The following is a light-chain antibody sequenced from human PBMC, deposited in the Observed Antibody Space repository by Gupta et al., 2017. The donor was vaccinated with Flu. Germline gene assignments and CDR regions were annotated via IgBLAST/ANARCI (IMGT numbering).Light chain of an antibody. CDR3: QQSNDLPYT. CDR2: AAS. V-gene: IGKV1-39*01. Sequence: GERVTITCRASQTINSYLNWYQQKPGKAPKLLIYAASSLQSGVPSRFSGSGSGTDFTLTISSLQPEDFASYYCQQSNDLPYTFGQGTKLEIK. J-gene: IGKJ2*01. CDR1: QTINSY.